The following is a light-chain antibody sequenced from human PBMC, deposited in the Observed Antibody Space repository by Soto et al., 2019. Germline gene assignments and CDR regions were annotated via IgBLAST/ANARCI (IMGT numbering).Light chain of an antibody. CDR3: QQYDTVPPS. Sequence: DIQMTQSPSSLSASVGDSVTITCQASQDITNYLNWYQQKPGKAPKLLIYDASNLETGVPSRFSGSGSGTDFTFTINSLQPEDFATYYCQQYDTVPPSFGQGTKLDIK. V-gene: IGKV1-33*01. J-gene: IGKJ2*01. CDR2: DAS. CDR1: QDITNY.